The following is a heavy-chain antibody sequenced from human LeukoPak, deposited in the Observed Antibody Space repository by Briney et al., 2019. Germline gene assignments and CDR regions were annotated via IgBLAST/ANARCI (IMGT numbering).Heavy chain of an antibody. J-gene: IGHJ6*03. CDR1: GYTFTSYY. V-gene: IGHV1-46*01. CDR2: INPSGGST. D-gene: IGHD6-6*01. CDR3: ARLARLGSSSLYYMDV. Sequence: ASVKVSCKASGYTFTSYYMHWVRQAPGQGLEWMGIINPSGGSTSYAQKFQGRVTMTRDTSTSTVYMELSSLRSEDTAVYYCARLARLGSSSLYYMDVWGKGTTVTVSS.